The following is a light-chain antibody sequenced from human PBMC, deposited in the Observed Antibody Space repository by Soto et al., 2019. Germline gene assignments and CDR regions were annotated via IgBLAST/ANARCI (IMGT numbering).Light chain of an antibody. CDR2: EGS. J-gene: IGLJ2*01. CDR1: SSDVGSYNL. Sequence: QSALTQPASVSGSPGQSITISCTGTSSDVGSYNLVSWYQQHPGKAPKLMIYEGSKRPSGVSNRFSGSKSGNTASLTISGPKAGDEADYSCSSFAGSSTCVVFGGGP. V-gene: IGLV2-23*01. CDR3: SSFAGSSTCVV.